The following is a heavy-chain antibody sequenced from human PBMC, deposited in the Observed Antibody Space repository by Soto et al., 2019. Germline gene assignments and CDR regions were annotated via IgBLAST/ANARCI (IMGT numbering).Heavy chain of an antibody. CDR3: DRVATRDQFES. V-gene: IGHV4-30-2*06. J-gene: IGHJ4*02. CDR1: VESLSIGAYC. D-gene: IGHD2-21*02. Sequence: SSSXSLTCTVSVESLSIGAYCWSWMRQSSGRVLEWIAYIYHSGTAFYNTSLKSRVTLSLIKSKSHLSLKLTSVTAADTAVHYCDRVATRDQFESWGQRTLVNVSS. CDR2: IYHSGTA.